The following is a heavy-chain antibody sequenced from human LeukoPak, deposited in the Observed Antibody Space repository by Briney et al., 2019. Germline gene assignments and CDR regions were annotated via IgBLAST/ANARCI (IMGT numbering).Heavy chain of an antibody. V-gene: IGHV3-23*01. CDR3: AKGPYCSSTSCYFGYGMDV. CDR1: GFTFSSYA. D-gene: IGHD2-2*01. CDR2: ISGSGGST. Sequence: GGSLRLSCAAPGFTFSSYAMSWVRQAPGKGLEWVSAISGSGGSTYYADSVKGRFTISRDNSKNTLYLQTNSLRAEDTAVYYCAKGPYCSSTSCYFGYGMDVWGQGTTVTVSS. J-gene: IGHJ6*02.